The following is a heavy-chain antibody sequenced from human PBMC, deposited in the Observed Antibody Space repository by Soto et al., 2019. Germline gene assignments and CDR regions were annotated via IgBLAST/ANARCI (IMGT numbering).Heavy chain of an antibody. J-gene: IGHJ6*02. Sequence: PGGSLRLSCAASGFTFSSYGMHWVRQAPGKGLEWVAVISYDGSNKYYADTVKGRFTISRDNSKNTLYLQMNILRAEDTAVYYFAKDWCDFWSGCPNYYYYGMDVWGQGTTVTVSS. CDR2: ISYDGSNK. CDR1: GFTFSSYG. V-gene: IGHV3-30*18. CDR3: AKDWCDFWSGCPNYYYYGMDV. D-gene: IGHD3-3*01.